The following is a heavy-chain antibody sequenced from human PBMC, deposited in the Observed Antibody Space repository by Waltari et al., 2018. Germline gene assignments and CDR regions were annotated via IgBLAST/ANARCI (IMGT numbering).Heavy chain of an antibody. Sequence: QVQLQESGPGLVKPSETLSLTCTVSGGSISSHYWSWIRQPPGKGLEWIGYIYYSGSTNYNPSLKSRVTISVDTSKNQFSLKLSSVTAADTAVYYCARGRGYYGSGSYYKPYYGMDVWGQGTTVTVSS. CDR1: GGSISSHY. CDR2: IYYSGST. D-gene: IGHD3-10*01. J-gene: IGHJ6*02. CDR3: ARGRGYYGSGSYYKPYYGMDV. V-gene: IGHV4-59*11.